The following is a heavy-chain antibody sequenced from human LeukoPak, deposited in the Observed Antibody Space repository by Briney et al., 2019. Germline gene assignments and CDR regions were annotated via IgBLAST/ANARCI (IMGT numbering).Heavy chain of an antibody. D-gene: IGHD1-26*01. CDR1: GFTLSSNY. V-gene: IGHV3-66*01. CDR3: ARESGSYYAFDY. J-gene: IGHJ4*02. CDR2: IYSGGST. Sequence: GGSLRLSCAASGFTLSSNYMSWVRQAPGKGLEWVSVIYSGGSTYYADSVKGRFTISRDNSKNTLYLQMNSLRAEDTAVYYCARESGSYYAFDYWGQGTLVTVSS.